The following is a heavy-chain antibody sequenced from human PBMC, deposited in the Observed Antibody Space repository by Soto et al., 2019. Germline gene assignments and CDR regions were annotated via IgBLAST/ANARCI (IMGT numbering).Heavy chain of an antibody. V-gene: IGHV3-9*01. Sequence: PGGSLRLSCAASGFTFDDYAMHWVRQAPGKGLEWVSGISWNSGSIGYADSVKGRFTISRDNAKNSLYLQMNSLRAEDTALYYCAKDIRWELLHYYFDYWGQGTLVTVSS. CDR3: AKDIRWELLHYYFDY. CDR1: GFTFDDYA. J-gene: IGHJ4*02. CDR2: ISWNSGSI. D-gene: IGHD1-26*01.